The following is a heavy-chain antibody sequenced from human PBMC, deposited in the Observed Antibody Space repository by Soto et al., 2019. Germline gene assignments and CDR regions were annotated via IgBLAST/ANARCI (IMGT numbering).Heavy chain of an antibody. J-gene: IGHJ5*02. CDR3: AKGIAAAEVYNWFDP. CDR2: ISGSGGST. CDR1: GFTFSSYA. Sequence: PGGSLRLSCAASGFTFSSYAMSWVRQAPGKGLEWVSAISGSGGSTYYADSVKDRFTISRDNSKNTLYLQMNSLRAEDTAVYYCAKGIAAAEVYNWFDPWGQGTLVTVSS. D-gene: IGHD6-13*01. V-gene: IGHV3-23*01.